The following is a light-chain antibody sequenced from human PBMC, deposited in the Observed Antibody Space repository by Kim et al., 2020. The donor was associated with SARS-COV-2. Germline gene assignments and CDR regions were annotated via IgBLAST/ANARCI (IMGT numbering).Light chain of an antibody. V-gene: IGLV1-51*01. J-gene: IGLJ3*02. CDR3: GTWDSSLSAAV. Sequence: QKVTISCSGSSSNMGNNYVSGYQQLPGTAPKLLIYDNNKRPSGIPDRFSGSKSVTSATLGITGLQAGDEADYYCGTWDSSLSAAVFGGGTQLTVL. CDR1: SSNMGNNY. CDR2: DNN.